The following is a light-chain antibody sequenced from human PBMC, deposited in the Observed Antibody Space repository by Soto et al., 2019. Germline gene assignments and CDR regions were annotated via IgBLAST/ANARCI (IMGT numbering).Light chain of an antibody. J-gene: IGKJ1*01. CDR2: IVS. V-gene: IGKV1-17*03. CDR3: LQHKTFPWT. CDR1: QGISNY. Sequence: DIQVTQSPSAMSASVGDRVTITCRASQGISNYLAWFQQKPGKAPKRLIYIVSSLQSGVPSRFSGSGSGTECTLTISSQQPEDCATYYCLQHKTFPWTVGQGTKVEIK.